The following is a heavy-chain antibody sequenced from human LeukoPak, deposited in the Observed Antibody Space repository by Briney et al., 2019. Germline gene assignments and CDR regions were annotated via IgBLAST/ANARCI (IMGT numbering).Heavy chain of an antibody. Sequence: SVKVSCKASGYTFTSYDINWVRQATGQGLEWMGWMNPNSGNTGYAQKFQGRVTMTRNTSISTAYMELSSLRSEDTAVYYCARVGPYGGNSAPYAFDIWGQGTMVTVSS. CDR1: GYTFTSYD. CDR2: MNPNSGNT. V-gene: IGHV1-8*01. D-gene: IGHD4-23*01. CDR3: ARVGPYGGNSAPYAFDI. J-gene: IGHJ3*02.